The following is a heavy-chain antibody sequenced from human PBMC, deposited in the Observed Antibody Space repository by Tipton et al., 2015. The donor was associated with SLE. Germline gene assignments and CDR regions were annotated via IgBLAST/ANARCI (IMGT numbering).Heavy chain of an antibody. CDR1: GGSVSSSSYY. Sequence: TLSLTCTVSGGSVSSSSYYWGWIRQPPGKGLEWIGNVFYSGSTSSNPSLKSRVTISVDTSKNQFSLNVSSVTAADTAVYYCASWYSSSWYYFDYWGQGTLVTVSS. J-gene: IGHJ4*02. CDR3: ASWYSSSWYYFDY. CDR2: VFYSGST. V-gene: IGHV4-39*07. D-gene: IGHD6-13*01.